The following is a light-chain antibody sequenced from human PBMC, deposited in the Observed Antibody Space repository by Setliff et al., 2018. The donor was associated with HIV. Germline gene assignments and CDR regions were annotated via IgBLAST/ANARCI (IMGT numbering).Light chain of an antibody. Sequence: LTQPRSVSGSPGQSVTISCTGTSSDVGGYNYVSWYQQHPGKAPKLMIYDVSKRPSGVPDRFSGSKSGNTASLTISGLQAEDEADYYCCSYAGSYTFYVFGTGT. CDR3: CSYAGSYTFYV. CDR1: SSDVGGYNY. V-gene: IGLV2-11*01. J-gene: IGLJ1*01. CDR2: DVS.